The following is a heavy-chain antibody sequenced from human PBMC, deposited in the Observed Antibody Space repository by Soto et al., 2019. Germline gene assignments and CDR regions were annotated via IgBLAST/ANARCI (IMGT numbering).Heavy chain of an antibody. Sequence: PSETLSRTCAVYAGSFSGYYWSWIRQPPGKGLEWIGEINHSGSTNYNPSLKSRVTISVDTSKNQFSLKLSSVTAADTAVYYCARLVDPGHFDYWGQGTLVTVSS. V-gene: IGHV4-34*01. CDR2: INHSGST. D-gene: IGHD2-2*01. J-gene: IGHJ4*02. CDR1: AGSFSGYY. CDR3: ARLVDPGHFDY.